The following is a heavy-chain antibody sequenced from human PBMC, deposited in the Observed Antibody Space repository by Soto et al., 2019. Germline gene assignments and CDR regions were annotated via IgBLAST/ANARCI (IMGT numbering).Heavy chain of an antibody. D-gene: IGHD6-19*01. J-gene: IGHJ4*02. Sequence: TSETLSLTCTVSGGSINTYYWNWIRQPPGKGLEWIAYIYYSGNTNYNPSLKSRVTISVDTSKNQFSLKLSSVTAADTAVYYCARRGMGSSGWYHYFDYWGQGTLVTVSS. CDR1: GGSINTYY. CDR3: ARRGMGSSGWYHYFDY. CDR2: IYYSGNT. V-gene: IGHV4-59*08.